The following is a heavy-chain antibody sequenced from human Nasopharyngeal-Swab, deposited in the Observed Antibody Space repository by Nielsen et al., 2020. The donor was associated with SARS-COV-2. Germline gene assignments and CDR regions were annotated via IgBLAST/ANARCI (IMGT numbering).Heavy chain of an antibody. CDR2: IVVGSGNT. D-gene: IGHD4-17*01. CDR1: GFTFTSSA. Sequence: SVKVSCKASGFTFTSSAVQWVRQARGQRLEWIGWIVVGSGNTNYAQKFQERVTITRDMSTSTAYMELSSLRSEYTAVYYCAADDPLSMTTVDYWGQGTLVTVSS. J-gene: IGHJ4*02. CDR3: AADDPLSMTTVDY. V-gene: IGHV1-58*01.